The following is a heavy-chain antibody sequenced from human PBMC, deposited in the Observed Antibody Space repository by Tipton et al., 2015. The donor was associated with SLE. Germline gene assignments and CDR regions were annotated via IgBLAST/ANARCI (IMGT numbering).Heavy chain of an antibody. Sequence: TLSLTCTVSGGSISSHSWSWIRQSPGKGLEWIGEINHSGSTNYNPSLKSRVTISVDTSKNQFSLKLTSMTAADTAVYYCARDLYQDYSRHWYFDLWGRGTLVTVSS. J-gene: IGHJ2*01. CDR3: ARDLYQDYSRHWYFDL. D-gene: IGHD2-2*02. CDR2: INHSGST. V-gene: IGHV4-34*01. CDR1: GGSISSHS.